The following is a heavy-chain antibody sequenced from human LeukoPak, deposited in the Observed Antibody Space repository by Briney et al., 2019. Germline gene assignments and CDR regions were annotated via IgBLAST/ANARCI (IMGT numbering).Heavy chain of an antibody. J-gene: IGHJ4*02. V-gene: IGHV1-8*02. D-gene: IGHD6-6*01. Sequence: ASVKVSCKASGYTFTSYDINWVRQATGQGLEWMGRMNPNSGNTGYAQKFQGRVTMTRNTSISTAYMELSSLRSEDTAVYYCATPAGIAARTLNWGQGTLVTVSS. CDR3: ATPAGIAARTLN. CDR1: GYTFTSYD. CDR2: MNPNSGNT.